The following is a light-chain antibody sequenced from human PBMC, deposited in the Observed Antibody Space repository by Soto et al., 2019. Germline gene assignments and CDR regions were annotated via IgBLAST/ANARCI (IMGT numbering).Light chain of an antibody. CDR2: DVS. CDR1: QSVSSY. Sequence: EVILTQSPGTLSLSPGDRATLSGRASQSVSSYLAWYQQKPGQAPRLLIYDVSNRATGIPARFSGSGSGTDFTLTISSLQPADFSVYFCQQRSEWPLCTFGQGTKLEIK. CDR3: QQRSEWPLCT. V-gene: IGKV3-11*01. J-gene: IGKJ2*02.